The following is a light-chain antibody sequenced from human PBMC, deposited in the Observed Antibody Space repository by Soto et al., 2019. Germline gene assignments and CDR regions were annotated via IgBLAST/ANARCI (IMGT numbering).Light chain of an antibody. J-gene: IGLJ2*01. CDR3: SSYAGSSIWV. Sequence: QSALTQPPSASGSPGQSVTISCTGTSSDVGGYNYVSWYQQHPGKAPKLMIYEVSKRPSGVPDLFSGSKSGNTASLTVSGVQAEDEADYYCSSYAGSSIWVFGGGTKLTVL. V-gene: IGLV2-8*01. CDR2: EVS. CDR1: SSDVGGYNY.